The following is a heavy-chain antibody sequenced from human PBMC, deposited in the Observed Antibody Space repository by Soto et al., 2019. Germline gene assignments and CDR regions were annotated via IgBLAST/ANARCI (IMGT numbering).Heavy chain of an antibody. CDR2: IQEDGSEK. Sequence: EVQLVESGGGLVQPGGSLRLSCAVSGFMFSSYWMSWVRQAPGKGLEWVANIQEDGSEKYYVDSVKGRFTISRDNAKNSLYLQMNSLRAEDTAVYYCARGGQSSLSGHYYFDYWGQGTLVTVSS. D-gene: IGHD6-6*01. CDR1: GFMFSSYW. CDR3: ARGGQSSLSGHYYFDY. V-gene: IGHV3-7*01. J-gene: IGHJ4*02.